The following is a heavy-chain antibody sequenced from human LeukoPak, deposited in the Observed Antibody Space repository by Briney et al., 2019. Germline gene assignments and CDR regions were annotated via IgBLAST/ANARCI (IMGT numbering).Heavy chain of an antibody. CDR1: GGSISSYY. Sequence: SEPLSLTCTVSGGSISSYYWSWIRQPPGKGLEWIGYIYYSGSTNYNPSLKSRVTISVDTSENQFSLKLSSVTAADTAVYYCARQSNVVLAALFFDYWGQGTLVTV. J-gene: IGHJ4*02. CDR3: ARQSNVVLAALFFDY. CDR2: IYYSGST. D-gene: IGHD2-2*01. V-gene: IGHV4-59*08.